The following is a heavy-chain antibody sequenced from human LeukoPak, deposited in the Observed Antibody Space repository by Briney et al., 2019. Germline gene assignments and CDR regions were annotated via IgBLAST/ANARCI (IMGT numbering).Heavy chain of an antibody. Sequence: GGSLRLSCAASGFTFSSYSMNWVRQAPGKGLEWVSSISSSSNYIYYADSVKGRFTISRDNAKNTLYLQMNSLRAEDTAVYYCAKRGAEVGATVAPGDYWGQGTLVTVSS. V-gene: IGHV3-21*04. D-gene: IGHD1-26*01. CDR2: ISSSSNYI. CDR3: AKRGAEVGATVAPGDY. J-gene: IGHJ4*02. CDR1: GFTFSSYS.